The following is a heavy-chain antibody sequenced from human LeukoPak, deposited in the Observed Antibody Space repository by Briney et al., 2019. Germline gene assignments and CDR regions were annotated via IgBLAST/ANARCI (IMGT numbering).Heavy chain of an antibody. CDR3: ARHRRGSSGYLVY. Sequence: GGSLRLSCAASGFTFSSYWMSWVRQAPGKGLEWVANIKQDGSEKYYVDSVKGRFTISRDNAKNSLYLQMNSLRAEDTAVYYCARHRRGSSGYLVYWGQGTLVTVSS. D-gene: IGHD3-22*01. V-gene: IGHV3-7*01. J-gene: IGHJ4*02. CDR1: GFTFSSYW. CDR2: IKQDGSEK.